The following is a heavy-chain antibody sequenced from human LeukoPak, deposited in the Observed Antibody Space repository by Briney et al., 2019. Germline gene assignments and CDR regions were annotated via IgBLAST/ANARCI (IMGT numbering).Heavy chain of an antibody. CDR3: AREMLWFGDLLTYFLDV. J-gene: IGHJ6*03. CDR1: GYTFTGYY. Sequence: ASVKVSCKASGYTFTGYYMHWVRQAPGQGLEWMGWISAYNGNTNYAQKLQGRVTMTTDTSTSTAYMELSGLRADDTAVYYCAREMLWFGDLLTYFLDVWGKGTTVIVSS. V-gene: IGHV1-18*04. CDR2: ISAYNGNT. D-gene: IGHD3-10*01.